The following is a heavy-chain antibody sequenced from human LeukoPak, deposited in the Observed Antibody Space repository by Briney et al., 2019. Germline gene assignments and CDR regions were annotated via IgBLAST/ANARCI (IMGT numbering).Heavy chain of an antibody. CDR2: INPNSGGT. CDR3: ARGVQNYDILTGYYPYYFDY. D-gene: IGHD3-9*01. V-gene: IGHV1-2*02. J-gene: IGHJ4*02. CDR1: GYTFTGYY. Sequence: GASVKVSCKASGYTFTGYYMHWVRQAPGQGLEWMGWINPNSGGTNYAQKFQGRVNMTRDTSISTAYMELSRLRSDDTAVYYCARGVQNYDILTGYYPYYFDYWGQGTLVTVSS.